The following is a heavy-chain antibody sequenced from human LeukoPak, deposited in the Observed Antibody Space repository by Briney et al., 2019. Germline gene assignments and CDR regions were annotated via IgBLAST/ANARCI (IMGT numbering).Heavy chain of an antibody. J-gene: IGHJ4*02. CDR2: IYYSGST. CDR1: GGSISSSSYY. V-gene: IGHV4-61*05. D-gene: IGHD1-7*01. Sequence: SSETLSLTCTVSGGSISSSSYYWGWIRQPPGKGLEWIGHIYYSGSTNYNPSLKSRVTISVDTSKNQFSLKLSSVTAADTAVYYCAGYSSNWNFYWGQGTLVTVSS. CDR3: AGYSSNWNFY.